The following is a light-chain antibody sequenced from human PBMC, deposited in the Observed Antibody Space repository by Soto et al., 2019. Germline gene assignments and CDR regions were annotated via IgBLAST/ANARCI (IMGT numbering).Light chain of an antibody. CDR2: WTS. V-gene: IGKV4-1*01. CDR3: QQYYSTPYT. Sequence: DIVMTQSPDSLAVSLGERATINCKSSQSVFYSSNNRNYLDWYQQKPGQPPKLLIYWTSTRESGVPDRLSGSGSGTDFTLTICSLQAEDVAVYYFQQYYSTPYTFGQGTKLEIK. J-gene: IGKJ2*01. CDR1: QSVFYSSNNRNY.